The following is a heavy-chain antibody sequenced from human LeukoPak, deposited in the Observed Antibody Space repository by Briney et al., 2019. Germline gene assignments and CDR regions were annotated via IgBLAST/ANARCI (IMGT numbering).Heavy chain of an antibody. V-gene: IGHV1-18*04. CDR3: ARVWMATIGGTFDY. D-gene: IGHD5-12*01. CDR1: GYTFTSYG. Sequence: GASVKVSCKASGYTFTSYGISWVRQAPGQGLEWMRWISAYNGNTNYAQKLQGRVTMTTDTSTSTAYMELRSLRSDDTAVYYCARVWMATIGGTFDYWGQGTLVTVSS. J-gene: IGHJ4*02. CDR2: ISAYNGNT.